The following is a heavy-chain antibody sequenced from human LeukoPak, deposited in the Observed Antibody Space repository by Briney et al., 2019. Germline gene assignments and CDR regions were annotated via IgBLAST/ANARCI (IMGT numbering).Heavy chain of an antibody. D-gene: IGHD5-18*01. CDR1: GFTFSSYS. J-gene: IGHJ4*02. CDR2: ISSSSSYI. V-gene: IGHV3-21*01. CDR3: ARDDRAYSYGLDY. Sequence: GGPLRLSCAASGFTFSSYSMNWVRQAPGKGLEWVSSISSSSSYIYYADSVKGRFTISRDNAQNSLYPQMNSLRAEDTAVYYCARDDRAYSYGLDYWGQGTLVTVSS.